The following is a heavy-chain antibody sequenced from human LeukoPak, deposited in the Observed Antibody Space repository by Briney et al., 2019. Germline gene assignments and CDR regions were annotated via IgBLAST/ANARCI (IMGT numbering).Heavy chain of an antibody. Sequence: GGSLRLSCAASGFTFSNYWMHWVRQAPGKGLVWVSRINSDGIITNYADSVQGRFTISRDNAKNTLYLQMSSLRVEDTALYYCAKSWGSYGDRYYFGMDVWGQGTTVTVSS. CDR1: GFTFSNYW. J-gene: IGHJ6*02. D-gene: IGHD4-17*01. CDR3: AKSWGSYGDRYYFGMDV. V-gene: IGHV3-74*01. CDR2: INSDGIIT.